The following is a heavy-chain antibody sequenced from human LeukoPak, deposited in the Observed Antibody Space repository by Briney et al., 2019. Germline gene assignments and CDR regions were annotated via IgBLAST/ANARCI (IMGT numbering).Heavy chain of an antibody. CDR2: ISYDGSNE. Sequence: PGGSLRLSCAASGFSFNNYGMHWVRQAPGKGLEWVAVISYDGSNEYYADSVKGRFTISRDNSKNTLYLQMNSLRAEDTAVYYCARARSSYGYGDAFDIWGQGTMVTVSS. D-gene: IGHD5-18*01. V-gene: IGHV3-30*03. J-gene: IGHJ3*02. CDR1: GFSFNNYG. CDR3: ARARSSYGYGDAFDI.